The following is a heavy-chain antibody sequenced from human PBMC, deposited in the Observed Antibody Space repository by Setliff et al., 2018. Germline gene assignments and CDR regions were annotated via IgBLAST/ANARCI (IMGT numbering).Heavy chain of an antibody. D-gene: IGHD3-22*01. CDR3: TRGKIRMTMILVPKGGAFDI. J-gene: IGHJ3*02. CDR1: GGSISSSGYY. V-gene: IGHV4-39*07. CDR2: IYYSGST. Sequence: PSETLSLTCSVSGGSISSSGYYWGWIRQSPGKGLEWIGSIYYSGSTYYNPSLKCRVTISVDTSKNQFSLKLNSVTAADTTVYYCTRGKIRMTMILVPKGGAFDIWGQGTMVTVSS.